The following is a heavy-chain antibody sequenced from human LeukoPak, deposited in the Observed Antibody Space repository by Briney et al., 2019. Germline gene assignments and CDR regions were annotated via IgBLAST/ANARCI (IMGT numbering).Heavy chain of an antibody. J-gene: IGHJ4*02. V-gene: IGHV1-2*02. CDR3: ARDLWYSTGWHDS. CDR1: GYTFTAYY. CDR2: INPNSGGT. D-gene: IGHD6-19*01. Sequence: GASVKVSCKTSGYTFTAYYLHWVRQAPGQGLEWMGWINPNSGGTNYAQNFQGRVTMTRDTSISTAYMELRMLKSDDTAMYYCARDLWYSTGWHDSWGQGTLVTVSS.